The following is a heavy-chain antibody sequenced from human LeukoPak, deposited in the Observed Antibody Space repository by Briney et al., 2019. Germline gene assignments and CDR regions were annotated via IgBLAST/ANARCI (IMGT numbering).Heavy chain of an antibody. CDR3: ARGVEYSGSYYHAFDI. J-gene: IGHJ3*02. CDR1: GFTFSSYS. D-gene: IGHD1-26*01. CDR2: ISSSSSTI. Sequence: GGSLRLSCAASGFTFSSYSMNWVRQAPGKGLEWVSYISSSSSTIYYADSVKGRFTISRDNSKNTLYLQMNTLRAEDTAVYYCARGVEYSGSYYHAFDIWGQGTLVTVPS. V-gene: IGHV3-48*01.